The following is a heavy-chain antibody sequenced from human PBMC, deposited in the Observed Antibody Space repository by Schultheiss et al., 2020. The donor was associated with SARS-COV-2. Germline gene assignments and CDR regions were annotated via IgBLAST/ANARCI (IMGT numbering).Heavy chain of an antibody. CDR1: GGSISSGGYY. Sequence: SETLSLTCTVSGGSISSGGYYWSWIRQHPGKGLEWIGYIYYSGSTNYNPSLKSRVTISVDTSKNQFSLKLSSVTAADTAVYYCARRDYYDSSGYYAAFDIWGQGTMVTVSS. CDR2: IYYSGST. J-gene: IGHJ3*02. D-gene: IGHD3-22*01. V-gene: IGHV4-61*08. CDR3: ARRDYYDSSGYYAAFDI.